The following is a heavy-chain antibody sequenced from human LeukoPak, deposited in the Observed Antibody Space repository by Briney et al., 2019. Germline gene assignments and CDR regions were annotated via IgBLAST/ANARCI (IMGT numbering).Heavy chain of an antibody. CDR1: GFTFSSYG. J-gene: IGHJ4*02. CDR3: AKGVVGATLDY. CDR2: ISYDGSNK. D-gene: IGHD1-26*01. Sequence: PGRSLRLSCAASGFTFSSYGMHWVRQAPGKGLEWVAVISYDGSNKYYADSVKGRFTISRDNSKNTLYLQVNSLRAEDTAVYYCAKGVVGATLDYWGQGTLVTVSS. V-gene: IGHV3-30*18.